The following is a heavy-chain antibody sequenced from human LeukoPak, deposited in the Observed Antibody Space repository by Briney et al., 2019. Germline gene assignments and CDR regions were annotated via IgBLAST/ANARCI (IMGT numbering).Heavy chain of an antibody. CDR3: ARQSYGDWAFVDS. Sequence: GAARQISSHVSAFGFPFYCIGWVGPLPGKGLEWRGIIYPGDSDDRYSPSFQGQVTISVDKSISTAYLQWSSLKASDTAMYYCARQSYGDWAFVDSWGQGTLVTVSS. J-gene: IGHJ4*02. CDR2: IYPGDSDD. D-gene: IGHD4-17*01. V-gene: IGHV5-51*01. CDR1: AFGFPFYC.